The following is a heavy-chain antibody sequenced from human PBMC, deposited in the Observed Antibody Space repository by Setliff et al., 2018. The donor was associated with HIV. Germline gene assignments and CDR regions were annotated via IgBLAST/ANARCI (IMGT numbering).Heavy chain of an antibody. J-gene: IGHJ4*02. Sequence: KPSETLSLTCAVYGESLSGYYWSWLRQPPGKGLEWLGEINHSGTTNYNASLNRRVTISVDTSKNRFSLKLGSVTAADTAMYYCARGLGEMGTKIGNYFDYWGQGTLVTVSS. CDR3: ARGLGEMGTKIGNYFDY. V-gene: IGHV4-34*01. CDR2: INHSGTT. CDR1: GESLSGYY. D-gene: IGHD1-1*01.